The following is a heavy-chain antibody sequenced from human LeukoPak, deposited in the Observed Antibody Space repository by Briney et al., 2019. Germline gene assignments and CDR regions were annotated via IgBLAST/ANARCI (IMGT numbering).Heavy chain of an antibody. CDR1: GFSFSVYA. V-gene: IGHV3-30*04. CDR2: ISYDGLNK. J-gene: IGHJ4*02. Sequence: GGSLRLSCAASGFSFSVYAMSWVRQAPGKGLEWVAVISYDGLNKYYSHSVKDRFTVSRDNVNNILYLQMNRLRTEDTAVYYCARDLGILWKLAYSWGQGTLVTVSS. CDR3: ARDLGILWKLAYS. D-gene: IGHD1-1*01.